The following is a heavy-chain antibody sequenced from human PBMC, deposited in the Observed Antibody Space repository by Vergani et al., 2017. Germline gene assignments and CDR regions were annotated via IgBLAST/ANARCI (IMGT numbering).Heavy chain of an antibody. D-gene: IGHD3-22*01. Sequence: QVQLVESGGGVVQPGRSLRLSCAASGFTFSSYGMHWVRQAPGKGLEWVAVISYDGSNKYYADSVKGRFTISRDNSKNTLYLQMNSLRAEDTAVYYCARDYYDSIWGQGTLVTVSS. V-gene: IGHV3-30*03. CDR3: ARDYYDSI. J-gene: IGHJ4*02. CDR2: ISYDGSNK. CDR1: GFTFSSYG.